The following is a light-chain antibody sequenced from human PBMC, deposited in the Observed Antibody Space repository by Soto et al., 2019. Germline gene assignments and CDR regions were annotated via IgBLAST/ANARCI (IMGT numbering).Light chain of an antibody. CDR3: QQRSNWPLST. J-gene: IGKJ5*01. CDR2: GAS. V-gene: IGKV3-11*01. CDR1: QSVSSK. Sequence: EIVLTQSPATLSVSPGERATLSCRASQSVSSKLAWYQQKPGQAPRLLIYGASTRATGIPARFSGSGSETDFTLTISSLEPEDFAVYYCQQRSNWPLSTFGQGTRLEIK.